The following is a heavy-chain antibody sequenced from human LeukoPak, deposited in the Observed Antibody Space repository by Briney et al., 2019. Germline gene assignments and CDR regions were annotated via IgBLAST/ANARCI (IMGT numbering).Heavy chain of an antibody. D-gene: IGHD6-19*01. J-gene: IGHJ5*02. CDR1: GFTFTSYA. V-gene: IGHV1-3*01. CDR3: AREPLVTYSSGFNWFDP. Sequence: ASVKVSCKTSGFTFTSYAMHWVRQAPGQSLEWMGWINAGNGNTKYSQKFQGRVTITRDTSASTAYMELSSLRSEDTAVYYCAREPLVTYSSGFNWFDPWGQGTLVTVSS. CDR2: INAGNGNT.